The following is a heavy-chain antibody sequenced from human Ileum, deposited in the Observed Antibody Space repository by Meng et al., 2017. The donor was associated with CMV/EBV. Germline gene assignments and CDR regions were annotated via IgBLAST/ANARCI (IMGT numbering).Heavy chain of an antibody. CDR2: IYYSGST. J-gene: IGHJ5*02. Sequence: SGYYYGRWIRPPAGEGLGWIGYIYYSGSTYYNPSLKSRVTISVDTSKNQFSLKLSSVTAADTAVYYCARGRYYYDSSGYYVNWLDPWGQGTLVTVSS. V-gene: IGHV4-30-4*01. D-gene: IGHD3-22*01. CDR3: ARGRYYYDSSGYYVNWLDP. CDR1: SGYYY.